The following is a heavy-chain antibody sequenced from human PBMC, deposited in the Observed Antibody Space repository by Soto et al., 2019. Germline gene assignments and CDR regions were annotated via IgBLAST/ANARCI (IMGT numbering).Heavy chain of an antibody. CDR3: ARPYGDVYYFDY. J-gene: IGHJ4*02. V-gene: IGHV4-39*01. CDR2: IYYSGST. D-gene: IGHD4-17*01. CDR1: GGSISSSSYY. Sequence: SETLSLTCTVSGGSISSSSYYWGWIRQPPGKGLEWIGSIYYSGSTYYNPSLKSRVTISVDTSKNQFSLKLSSVTAADTAVYYCARPYGDVYYFDYWGQGTLVTVSS.